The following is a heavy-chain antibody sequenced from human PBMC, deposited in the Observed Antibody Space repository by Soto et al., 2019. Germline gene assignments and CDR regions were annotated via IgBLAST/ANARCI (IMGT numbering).Heavy chain of an antibody. D-gene: IGHD3-10*01. J-gene: IGHJ6*03. CDR1: GFTVSSNY. V-gene: IGHV3-66*04. CDR3: ARQGFGELRDYYYYMDV. CDR2: IYSGGST. Sequence: GGSLRLSCAASGFTVSSNYMSWVRQAPGKGLEWVSVIYSGGSTYYADSVKGRFTISRDNSKNTLYLQMNSLRAEDTAVYYCARQGFGELRDYYYYMDVWGKGTTVTVSS.